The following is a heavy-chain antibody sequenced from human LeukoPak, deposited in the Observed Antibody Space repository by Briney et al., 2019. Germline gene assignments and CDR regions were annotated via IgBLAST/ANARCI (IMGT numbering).Heavy chain of an antibody. Sequence: GASVKVSCKASGYTFTSYDINWVRQATGQGLEWMGWMNPNSGNTGYAQKFQGRVTLTRNTSISTAYMELSSLRSEDTAVYYCAKPSSTSCYTCELWSDYWGQGTLVTVSS. CDR2: MNPNSGNT. V-gene: IGHV1-8*01. J-gene: IGHJ4*02. CDR3: AKPSSTSCYTCELWSDY. CDR1: GYTFTSYD. D-gene: IGHD2-2*02.